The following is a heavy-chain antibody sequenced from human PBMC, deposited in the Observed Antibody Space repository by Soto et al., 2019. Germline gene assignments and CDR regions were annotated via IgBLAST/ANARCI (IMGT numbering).Heavy chain of an antibody. V-gene: IGHV1-8*01. D-gene: IGHD6-13*01. CDR1: GYTFTSYD. J-gene: IGHJ4*02. Sequence: AASVKVSCKASGYTFTSYDINWVRQATGQGLEWMGWMNPNSGSTGYAQKFQGRVTMTRNTSISTAYMELSSLRSEDTAVYYCARGPPRIARNLNWGQGTLVTVSS. CDR2: MNPNSGST. CDR3: ARGPPRIARNLN.